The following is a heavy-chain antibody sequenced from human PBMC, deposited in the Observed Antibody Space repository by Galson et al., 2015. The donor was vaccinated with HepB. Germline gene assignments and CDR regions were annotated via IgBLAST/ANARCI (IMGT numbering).Heavy chain of an antibody. CDR2: ISGSGGST. V-gene: IGHV3-23*01. D-gene: IGHD6-13*01. CDR1: RFTFSNYV. J-gene: IGHJ4*02. CDR3: AKNSGSSWFVPYHFDS. Sequence: SLRLSCAASRFTFSNYVMNWVRQAPGKGLEWVSSISGSGGSTYYAGSVKGRLTISRDNSKNTLYLQMNSLRAEDTAAYYCAKNSGSSWFVPYHFDSWGQGTLVTVSS.